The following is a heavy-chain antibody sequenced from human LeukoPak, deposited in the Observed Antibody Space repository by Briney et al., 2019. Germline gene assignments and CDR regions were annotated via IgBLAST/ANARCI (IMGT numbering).Heavy chain of an antibody. D-gene: IGHD5-18*01. V-gene: IGHV3-23*01. J-gene: IGHJ4*02. Sequence: PGGSLRLSCAASGFPFSSYAMTWVRQAPGKGLEWVSTISGSGSTTYYADSVRGRFSISRDNSRNLLFLQMNSLRAEDTALYYGAKALSGYIYGPDVWSQGTLVTVSS. CDR1: GFPFSSYA. CDR3: AKALSGYIYGPDV. CDR2: ISGSGSTT.